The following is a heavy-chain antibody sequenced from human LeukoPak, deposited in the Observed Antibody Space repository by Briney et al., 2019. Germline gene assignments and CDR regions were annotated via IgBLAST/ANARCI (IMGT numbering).Heavy chain of an antibody. CDR3: ARDGYYYDSSGYGHDAFDI. D-gene: IGHD3-22*01. CDR1: GFTFSSYS. V-gene: IGHV3-21*01. J-gene: IGHJ3*02. Sequence: GGSLRLSCAASGFTFSSYSMNWVRQAPGKGLEWVSSISSSSYIYYADSVKGRFTISRDNAKNSLYLQMNSLRAEDTAVYYCARDGYYYDSSGYGHDAFDIWGQGTMVTVSS. CDR2: ISSSSYI.